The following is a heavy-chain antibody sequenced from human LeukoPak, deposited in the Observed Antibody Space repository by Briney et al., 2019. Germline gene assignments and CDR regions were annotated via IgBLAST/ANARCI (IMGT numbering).Heavy chain of an antibody. Sequence: PGGSLRLSCAASGFTFSNAWMSWVRQAPGKGLEWVSAISGSGGSTYYADSVKGRFTISRDNSKNTLYLQMNSLRAEDTAVYYCAKSHNYDSSGYYEDAFDIWGQGTMVTVSS. D-gene: IGHD3-22*01. CDR2: ISGSGGST. CDR1: GFTFSNAW. V-gene: IGHV3-23*01. J-gene: IGHJ3*02. CDR3: AKSHNYDSSGYYEDAFDI.